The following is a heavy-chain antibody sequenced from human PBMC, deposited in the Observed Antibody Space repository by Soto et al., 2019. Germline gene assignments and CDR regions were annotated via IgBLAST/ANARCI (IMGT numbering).Heavy chain of an antibody. J-gene: IGHJ6*02. V-gene: IGHV1-69*06. D-gene: IGHD6-13*01. CDR2: IIPIFGTA. CDR1: GGTFSSYA. Sequence: ASVKVSCKASGGTFSSYAISWVRQAPGQGLEWMGGIIPIFGTANYAQKFQGRVTITADKSTSTAYMELSSLRSEDTAVYYCAREEAAARPRGYYYGTDVWGQGTTVTVSS. CDR3: AREEAAARPRGYYYGTDV.